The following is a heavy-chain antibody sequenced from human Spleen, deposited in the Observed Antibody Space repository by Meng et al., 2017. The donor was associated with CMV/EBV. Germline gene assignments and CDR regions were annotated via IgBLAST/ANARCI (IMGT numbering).Heavy chain of an antibody. Sequence: SEILSLTCTVSGGSISSTNYYWGWIRQPPGKGLEWIGSLYYTGSTDYNPSLKSRVTISVDTSKNQFSLQLSSVTAADTAVYYCARERRYYGSRSPDNWGQGTLVTVSS. V-gene: IGHV4-39*07. CDR1: GGSISSTNYY. J-gene: IGHJ4*02. CDR2: LYYTGST. CDR3: ARERRYYGSRSPDN. D-gene: IGHD3-10*01.